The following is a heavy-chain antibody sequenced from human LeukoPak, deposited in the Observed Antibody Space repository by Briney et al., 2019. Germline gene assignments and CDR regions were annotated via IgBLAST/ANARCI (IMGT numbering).Heavy chain of an antibody. V-gene: IGHV6-1*01. D-gene: IGHD6-13*01. CDR1: GDSVSSNSAA. Sequence: SQTLSLTCAISGDSVSSNSAAWNWIRQSPSRGLEWLGRTYYRSKWYNDCAVSVKSRITINPGTSKNQFSLQLNSVTPEDTAVYYCARATVAPGSSWYYFDYWGQGTLVTVSS. J-gene: IGHJ4*02. CDR2: TYYRSKWYN. CDR3: ARATVAPGSSWYYFDY.